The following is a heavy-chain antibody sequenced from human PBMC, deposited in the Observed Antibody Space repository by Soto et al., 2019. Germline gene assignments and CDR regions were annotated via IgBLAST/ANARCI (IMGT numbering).Heavy chain of an antibody. D-gene: IGHD4-17*01. V-gene: IGHV3-7*01. J-gene: IGHJ4*02. CDR2: IKQDGSEK. CDR1: GFTFSSYW. CDR3: AREDPYGDYYFDF. Sequence: GGSLRLSCAASGFTFSSYWMSWVRQAPGKGLEWVANIKQDGSEKYDVDSVKGGLTISTDNAKNSLYLQMNSLRAEDTAVYYCAREDPYGDYYFDFWGQGTLVTVSS.